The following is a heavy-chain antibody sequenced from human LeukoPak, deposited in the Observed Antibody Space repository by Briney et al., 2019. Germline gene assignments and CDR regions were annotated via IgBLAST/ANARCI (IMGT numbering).Heavy chain of an antibody. CDR2: IYHRGST. CDR3: ATTADQLTPLGY. D-gene: IGHD2-2*01. Sequence: PSETLSLTCAVSGGSISSSNWWSWVRQPPGKGLEWIGEIYHRGSTNYNPSLKSRVTISVDKSKNQFSLKLSSVTAADTAVYYCATTADQLTPLGYWGQGTLVTVPS. V-gene: IGHV4-4*02. J-gene: IGHJ4*02. CDR1: GGSISSSNW.